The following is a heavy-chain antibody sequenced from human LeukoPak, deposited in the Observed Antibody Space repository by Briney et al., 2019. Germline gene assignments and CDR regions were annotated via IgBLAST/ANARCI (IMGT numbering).Heavy chain of an antibody. CDR1: GGSISSGSYY. J-gene: IGHJ6*02. Sequence: TLSLTCTVSGGSISSGSYYWSWIRQPAGKGLEWIGRIYTSGSTNYNPSLKSRVTIPVDTSKNQFSLKLSSVTAADTAVYYCARDKRFLEWGGSDYHYYGMDVWGQGTTVTVSS. CDR3: ARDKRFLEWGGSDYHYYGMDV. V-gene: IGHV4-61*02. CDR2: IYTSGST. D-gene: IGHD3-3*01.